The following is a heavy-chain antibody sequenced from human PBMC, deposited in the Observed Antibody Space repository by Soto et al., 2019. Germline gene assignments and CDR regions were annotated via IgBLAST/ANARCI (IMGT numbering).Heavy chain of an antibody. D-gene: IGHD6-19*01. J-gene: IGHJ4*02. CDR3: VSSGWYAHFMFDY. V-gene: IGHV1-18*01. Sequence: ASVKVSCKASGYTFTSYGISWVRQAPGQGLEWMGWISAYNGNTNYAQKLQGRVTMTTDTSTDTAYMELSSLRSDDTAVYNCVSSGWYAHFMFDYWGQGTLVTVSS. CDR1: GYTFTSYG. CDR2: ISAYNGNT.